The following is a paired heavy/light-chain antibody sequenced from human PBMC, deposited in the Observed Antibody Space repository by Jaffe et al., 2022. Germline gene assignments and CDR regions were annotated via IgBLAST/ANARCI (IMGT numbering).Light chain of an antibody. J-gene: IGLJ3*02. CDR3: SSYTSSSGRV. CDR2: DVS. V-gene: IGLV2-14*03. Sequence: QSALTQPASVSGSPGQSITISCTGTSSDVGGYNYVSWYQQHPGKAPKLMIYDVSNRPSGVSNRFSGSKSGNTASLTISGLQAEDEADYYCSSYTSSSGRVFGGGTKLTVL. CDR1: SSDVGGYNY.
Heavy chain of an antibody. J-gene: IGHJ3*02. CDR3: ARDRPRMVQGVTYAFDI. Sequence: EVQLVESGGGLVKPGGSLRLSCAASGFTFSSYSMNWVRQAPGKGLEWVSSISSSSSYIYYADSVKGRFTISRDNAKNSLYLQMNSLRAEDTAVYYCARDRPRMVQGVTYAFDIWGQGTMVTVSS. V-gene: IGHV3-21*01. D-gene: IGHD3-10*01. CDR2: ISSSSSYI. CDR1: GFTFSSYS.